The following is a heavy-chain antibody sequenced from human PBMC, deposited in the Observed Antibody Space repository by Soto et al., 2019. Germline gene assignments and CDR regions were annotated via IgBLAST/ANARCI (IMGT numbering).Heavy chain of an antibody. CDR2: VDPKSGNA. Sequence: ASVKVSCKASGHTFTTDSIYWARQATGQGPEWVGWVDPKSGNAGYAQKFQGRVSMTGDNSMNTVYMELSSLTFDDTAIYYCARYQPGAGFTSWGQGTPVTVSS. CDR3: ARYQPGAGFTS. J-gene: IGHJ5*02. D-gene: IGHD1-26*01. V-gene: IGHV1-8*01. CDR1: GHTFTTDS.